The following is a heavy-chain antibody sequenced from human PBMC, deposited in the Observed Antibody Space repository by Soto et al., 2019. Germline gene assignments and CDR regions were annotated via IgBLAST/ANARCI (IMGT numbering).Heavy chain of an antibody. Sequence: AASVKVSCKASGGTFSSYAISWVRQAPGQGLEWMGGIIPIFGTANYAQKFQGRVTITADESTSTAYMELSSLRSEDTAVYYCARGPVVTPFVDYWGQGTLVTVSS. D-gene: IGHD2-21*02. CDR1: GGTFSSYA. CDR3: ARGPVVTPFVDY. V-gene: IGHV1-69*13. CDR2: IIPIFGTA. J-gene: IGHJ4*02.